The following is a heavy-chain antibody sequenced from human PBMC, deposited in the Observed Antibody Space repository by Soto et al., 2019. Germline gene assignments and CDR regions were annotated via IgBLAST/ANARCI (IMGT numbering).Heavy chain of an antibody. CDR1: GGTFSSYA. V-gene: IGHV1-69*13. CDR2: IIPIFGTV. Sequence: ASVKVSCKASGGTFSSYAISWVRQAPGQGLEWMGGIIPIFGTVNYAQKFQGRVTITADESTSTAYMELSSLRSEDTAVYYCATYYYDSSGYPPVAAFDIWGQGTMVTVS. CDR3: ATYYYDSSGYPPVAAFDI. J-gene: IGHJ3*02. D-gene: IGHD3-22*01.